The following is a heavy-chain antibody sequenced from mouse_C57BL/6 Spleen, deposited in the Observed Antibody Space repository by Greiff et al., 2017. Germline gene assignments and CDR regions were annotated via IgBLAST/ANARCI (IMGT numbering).Heavy chain of an antibody. Sequence: EVMLVESGGGLVKPGGSLKLSCAASGFTFSDYGMHWVRQAPEKGLEWVAYISSGSSTINYADTVKGRFTISRDNAKNTLFLQMTILRSEDTAMXYCARGKYYYDYWGQSTTRPVSS. CDR1: GFTFSDYG. V-gene: IGHV5-17*01. D-gene: IGHD2-1*01. J-gene: IGHJ2*01. CDR2: ISSGSSTI. CDR3: ARGKYYYDY.